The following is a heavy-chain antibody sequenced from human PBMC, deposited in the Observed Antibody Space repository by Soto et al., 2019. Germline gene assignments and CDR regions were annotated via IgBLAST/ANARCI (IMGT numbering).Heavy chain of an antibody. J-gene: IGHJ4*02. CDR3: ARGNIAVAGIDY. V-gene: IGHV3-48*02. D-gene: IGHD6-19*01. CDR1: VFTFSTYS. CDR2: ISSSSSTR. Sequence: GESLRISCRASVFTFSTYSMNKVRQAPGKGLELLSYISSSSSTRCYADSVKGRFTISRDNAKNSLYLRMNSLRDEDTAVYYCARGNIAVAGIDYWGQGTLVTGSS.